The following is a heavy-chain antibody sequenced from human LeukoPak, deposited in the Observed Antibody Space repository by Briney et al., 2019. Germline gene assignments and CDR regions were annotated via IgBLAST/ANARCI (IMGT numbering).Heavy chain of an antibody. CDR3: ARDRGYSYGYDY. J-gene: IGHJ4*02. V-gene: IGHV3-7*01. D-gene: IGHD5-18*01. CDR1: GFTFSSYS. Sequence: GGSLRLSCAASGFTFSSYSLNWVRQAPGKGLEWVANIKQDGSEKYYVDSVKGRFTISRDNAKNSLYLQMNSLRAEDTAVYYCARDRGYSYGYDYWGQGTLVTVSS. CDR2: IKQDGSEK.